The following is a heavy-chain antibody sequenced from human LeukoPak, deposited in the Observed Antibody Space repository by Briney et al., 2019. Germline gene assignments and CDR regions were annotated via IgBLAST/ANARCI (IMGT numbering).Heavy chain of an antibody. CDR1: GYSISSGYY. J-gene: IGHJ4*02. CDR2: IYHSGST. V-gene: IGHV4-38-2*01. D-gene: IGHD3-22*01. CDR3: ARYYYDSSGYSTADTDY. Sequence: PSETLSLTCAVSGYSISSGYYWGWIRQPPGKGLEWIGSIYHSGSTYYNPSLKSRVTISVDTSKNQFSLKLSSVTAADTAVYYCARYYYDSSGYSTADTDYRGQGTLVTVSS.